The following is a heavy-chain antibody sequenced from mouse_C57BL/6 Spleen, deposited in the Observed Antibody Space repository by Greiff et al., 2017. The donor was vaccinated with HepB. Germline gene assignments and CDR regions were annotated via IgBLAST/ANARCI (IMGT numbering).Heavy chain of an antibody. CDR2: IDPENGDT. J-gene: IGHJ3*01. V-gene: IGHV14-4*01. Sequence: EVQLQQSGAELVRPGASVKLSCTASGFNIKDDYMHWVKQRPEQGLEWIGWIDPENGDTEYASKFQGKATITADTSSNTAYLQLSSLTSEDSAVYYCTTFTTVVAKAYWGQGTLVTVSA. CDR1: GFNIKDDY. D-gene: IGHD1-1*01. CDR3: TTFTTVVAKAY.